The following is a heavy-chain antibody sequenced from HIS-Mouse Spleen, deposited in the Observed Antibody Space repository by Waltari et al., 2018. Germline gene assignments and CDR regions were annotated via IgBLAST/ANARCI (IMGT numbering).Heavy chain of an antibody. V-gene: IGHV2-70*15. D-gene: IGHD6-19*01. J-gene: IGHJ4*02. CDR3: ARIAEGYSSGWYAFDY. Sequence: QVTLRESGPALVKPTQTLTLPCTFSGFSLSTSGMCVSWIRQPPGKALEWLARIDWDDDKYYSTSLKTRLTISKDTSKNQVVLTMTNMDPVDTATYYCARIAEGYSSGWYAFDYWGQGTLVTVSS. CDR1: GFSLSTSGMC. CDR2: IDWDDDK.